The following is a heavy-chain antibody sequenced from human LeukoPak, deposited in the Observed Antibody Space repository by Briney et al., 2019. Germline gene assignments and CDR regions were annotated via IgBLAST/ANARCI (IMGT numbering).Heavy chain of an antibody. D-gene: IGHD3-10*01. CDR1: GGPISSYY. CDR3: ARKENVYYYFDY. V-gene: IGHV4-59*12. Sequence: SETLSLTCTVSGGPISSYYWSWIRQPPGKGLEWIGYIYHSGTTYYNPSLQSRVTMSVDTSKNQFSLKLSSVTAVDTAVYYCARKENVYYYFDYWGQGTLVTVSS. CDR2: IYHSGTT. J-gene: IGHJ4*02.